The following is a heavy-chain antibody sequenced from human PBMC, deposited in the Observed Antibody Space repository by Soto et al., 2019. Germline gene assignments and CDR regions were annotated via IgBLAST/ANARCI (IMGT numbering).Heavy chain of an antibody. CDR2: IKQDGSEK. CDR1: GFTFSSYL. V-gene: IGHV3-7*04. Sequence: GGSLRLSCAASGFTFSSYLMSWVRQAPGKGLEWVANIKQDGSEKYYVDSVKGRFTISRDNAKNSLYLQMNSLRAEDTAVYYCARARGSGSYSRYYYYGMDVWGQGTTLTVSS. D-gene: IGHD1-26*01. J-gene: IGHJ6*02. CDR3: ARARGSGSYSRYYYYGMDV.